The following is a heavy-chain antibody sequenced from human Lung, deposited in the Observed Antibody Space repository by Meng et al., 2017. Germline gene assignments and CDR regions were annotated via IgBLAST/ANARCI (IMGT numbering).Heavy chain of an antibody. CDR3: ARGPTTMAHDFDY. CDR2: INHSGST. CDR1: GGSFSDYY. Sequence: QVQLEEWGEGRWKPSETLSLTCVVSGGSFSDYYWSWIRQPPGKGLEWIGEINHSGSTNYNPSLESRATISVDTSQNNLSLKLSSVTAADSAVYYCARGPTTMAHDFDYWGQGTLVTVSS. J-gene: IGHJ4*02. D-gene: IGHD4-11*01. V-gene: IGHV4-34*01.